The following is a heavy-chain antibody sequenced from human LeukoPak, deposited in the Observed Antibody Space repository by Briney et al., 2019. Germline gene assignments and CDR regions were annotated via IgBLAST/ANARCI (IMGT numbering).Heavy chain of an antibody. V-gene: IGHV3-23*01. D-gene: IGHD2-15*01. CDR3: AQTRFISPRYCFDY. J-gene: IGHJ4*02. Sequence: GGSLRLSCAASGFTFSNYAMSWVRQAPGKGLEWVSGIGNSGTSTYYADSVKGRLTTSRDNSKDTLFLQMNSLRAEDTAVYFCAQTRFISPRYCFDYWGQGTLVTVSS. CDR1: GFTFSNYA. CDR2: IGNSGTST.